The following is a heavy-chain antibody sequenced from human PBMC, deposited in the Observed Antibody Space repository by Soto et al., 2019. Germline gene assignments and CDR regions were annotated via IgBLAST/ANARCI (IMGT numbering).Heavy chain of an antibody. Sequence: PSETLSLTCSASGRSMSSNYWSWVRQSPEKGLEWVGYVFYGGTDYNPSLGGRDSMSVETSKSQFSLMLTSVTVADTAVYSCASYRGALYFESWGPGILVTVSS. CDR1: GRSMSSNY. V-gene: IGHV4-59*01. CDR3: ASYRGALYFES. CDR2: VFYGGT. J-gene: IGHJ4*02. D-gene: IGHD3-16*01.